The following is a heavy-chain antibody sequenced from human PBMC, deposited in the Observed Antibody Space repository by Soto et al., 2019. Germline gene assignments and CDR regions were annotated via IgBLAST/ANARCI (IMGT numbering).Heavy chain of an antibody. CDR2: RHQSGNT. CDR1: GVSIGSHDW. CDR3: ATRDTGRVY. D-gene: IGHD5-18*01. Sequence: QVQLQESGPGLVKPSGTLSLPCAVSGVSIGSHDWWTWVRQPPGKGLEWIGERHQSGNTNYNSSLESRVTISLDKSKNHFSLQLSSVTVADTAVYYCATRDTGRVYWGQGTLVTVSS. J-gene: IGHJ4*02. V-gene: IGHV4-4*02.